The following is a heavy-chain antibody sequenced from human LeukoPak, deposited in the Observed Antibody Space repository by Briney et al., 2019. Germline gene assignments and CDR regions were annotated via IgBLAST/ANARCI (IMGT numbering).Heavy chain of an antibody. CDR3: ARNDYGDCVPLDYYYYYMDV. CDR1: GGSISSGDYY. CDR2: IYYSGST. J-gene: IGHJ6*03. Sequence: PSETLSLTCTVSGGSISSGDYYWSWIRQPPGKGLEWIGYIYYSGSTYYNPSLKSRVTISVDTSKNQFSPKLSSVTAADTAVYYCARNDYGDCVPLDYYYYYMDVWGKGTTVTVSS. V-gene: IGHV4-30-4*08. D-gene: IGHD4-17*01.